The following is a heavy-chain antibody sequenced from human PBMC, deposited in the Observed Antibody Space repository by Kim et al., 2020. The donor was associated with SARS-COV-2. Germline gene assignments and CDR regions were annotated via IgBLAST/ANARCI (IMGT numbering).Heavy chain of an antibody. D-gene: IGHD2-15*01. CDR1: GASISGTY. CDR2: IQDTGRT. Sequence: SETLSLTCAVSGASISGTYWSWIRQSPGKGLEWVGFIQDTGRTSYNPSPNNRVTIFLETSKNQFSLRLTSVTAADTAVYYCALYSPHCSGGSCYFPYFDFWGQGALVTVSS. J-gene: IGHJ4*02. V-gene: IGHV4-59*03. CDR3: ALYSPHCSGGSCYFPYFDF.